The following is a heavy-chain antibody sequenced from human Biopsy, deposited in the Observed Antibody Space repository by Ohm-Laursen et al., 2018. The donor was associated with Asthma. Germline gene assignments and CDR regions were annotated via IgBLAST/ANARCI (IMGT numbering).Heavy chain of an antibody. V-gene: IGHV3-33*08. Sequence: SLRLSCSASGFTFSSYGMHWVRQAPGKGLEWVAVIWYDGSNKYYADSVKGRFTISRDNSKNTLYLQMKSLRAEDTAVYYCARDPAGYYYFDYWGQGTLVTVSS. D-gene: IGHD3-22*01. CDR3: ARDPAGYYYFDY. CDR2: IWYDGSNK. CDR1: GFTFSSYG. J-gene: IGHJ4*02.